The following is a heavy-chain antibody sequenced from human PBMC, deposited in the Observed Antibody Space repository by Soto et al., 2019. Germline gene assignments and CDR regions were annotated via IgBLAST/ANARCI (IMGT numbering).Heavy chain of an antibody. Sequence: SETLSLTCTVSGGSISNNYWSWIRQPPGKGLEWIGYIYYTGSTKYNPSLKNRVTMLVDTSKNEFSLKMNSVTAADTALYYCARHGHSTDWYGSWDNWGQGTLVTVSS. CDR1: GGSISNNY. CDR2: IYYTGST. V-gene: IGHV4-59*08. J-gene: IGHJ4*02. D-gene: IGHD6-19*01. CDR3: ARHGHSTDWYGSWDN.